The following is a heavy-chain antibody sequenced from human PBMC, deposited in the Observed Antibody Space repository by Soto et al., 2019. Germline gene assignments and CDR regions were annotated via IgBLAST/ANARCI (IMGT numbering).Heavy chain of an antibody. J-gene: IGHJ4*01. CDR2: RSCDGIKK. D-gene: IGHD3-3*02. Sequence: PGGSLRLPCAAPGFILSSYGMPWVPQSPGKGLEWVGVRSCDGIKKYYADSGKGRFTQARDKSKTTLELHMNSLRTEDSAWYYCAKAAHFSGTFDCWGPGTLVTVSS. V-gene: IGHV3-30*18. CDR1: GFILSSYG. CDR3: AKAAHFSGTFDC.